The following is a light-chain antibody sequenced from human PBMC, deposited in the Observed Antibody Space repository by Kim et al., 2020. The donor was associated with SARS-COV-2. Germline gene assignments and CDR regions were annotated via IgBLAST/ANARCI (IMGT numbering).Light chain of an antibody. J-gene: IGLJ1*01. CDR2: QDS. Sequence: SYELTQPPSVSVSPGQTASITCSGDKLGDKYACWYQQKPGQYPVLVIYQDSKRPSGIPERFSGSNSGNTATLTISGTQAMDEADYYCQAWDSSHYVFGTG. CDR1: KLGDKY. V-gene: IGLV3-1*01. CDR3: QAWDSSHYV.